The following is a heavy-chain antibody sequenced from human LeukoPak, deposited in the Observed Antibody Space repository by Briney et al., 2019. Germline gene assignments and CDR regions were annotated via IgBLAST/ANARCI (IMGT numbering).Heavy chain of an antibody. CDR1: GFTFSSYS. V-gene: IGHV3-48*04. CDR2: ISSSSSTI. Sequence: PGGSLRLSCAASGFTFSSYSMNWVRQAPGKGLEWVSYISSSSSTIYYADSVKGRFTISRDNAKNSLYLQMNSQRAEDTAVYYCAKNPGPYYDSSGYHDYWGQGTLVTVSS. CDR3: AKNPGPYYDSSGYHDY. D-gene: IGHD3-22*01. J-gene: IGHJ4*02.